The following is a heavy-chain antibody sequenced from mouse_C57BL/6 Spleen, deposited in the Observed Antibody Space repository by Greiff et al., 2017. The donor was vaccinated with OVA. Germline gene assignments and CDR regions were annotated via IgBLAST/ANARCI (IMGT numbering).Heavy chain of an antibody. CDR3: TRNYVGSFAY. CDR2: IDPETGGT. Sequence: VQLQQSGAELVRPGASVTLSCKASGYTFSDYEMHWVKQTPVHGLEWIGAIDPETGGTAYNQTFKGKAILTADKSSSTAYMELRSLTSEDSAVYYCTRNYVGSFAYWGQGTLVTVSA. D-gene: IGHD1-1*02. V-gene: IGHV1-15*01. J-gene: IGHJ3*01. CDR1: GYTFSDYE.